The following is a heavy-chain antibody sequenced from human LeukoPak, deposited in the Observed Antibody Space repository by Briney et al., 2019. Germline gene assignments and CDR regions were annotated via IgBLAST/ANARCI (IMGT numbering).Heavy chain of an antibody. J-gene: IGHJ4*02. Sequence: ASVKVSCKASGYDFTSVGITWVRRAPGQGLEWMGWISSYNGNTRYAQKFQGRVAMTTDTSTTTAYMELRCLRFNDTAVYYCARAGPGSGWYFDYWGQGTLVTVSS. CDR3: ARAGPGSGWYFDY. CDR2: ISSYNGNT. D-gene: IGHD6-19*01. V-gene: IGHV1-18*01. CDR1: GYDFTSVG.